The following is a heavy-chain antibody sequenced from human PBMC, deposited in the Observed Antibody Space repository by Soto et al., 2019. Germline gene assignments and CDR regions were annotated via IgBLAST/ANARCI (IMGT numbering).Heavy chain of an antibody. CDR1: GDSMDNNRW. J-gene: IGHJ5*02. D-gene: IGHD3-10*01. Sequence: PSETLSLTCAVFGDSMDNNRWWSWVRQPPGKGLEWIGSIYFGGSTYYKPSLKSRVTISVDTSKNQFSLKLSSVTAAETAVYYCARDSFGDHNWFDPWGQGTLVTVSS. CDR2: IYFGGST. CDR3: ARDSFGDHNWFDP. V-gene: IGHV4-39*02.